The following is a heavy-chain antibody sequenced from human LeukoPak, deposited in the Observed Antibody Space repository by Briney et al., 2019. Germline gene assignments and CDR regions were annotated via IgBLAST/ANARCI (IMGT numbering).Heavy chain of an antibody. CDR3: ARDIGGYFQH. D-gene: IGHD2-15*01. V-gene: IGHV4-59*11. CDR1: GGSISSHY. CDR2: IYYTGST. J-gene: IGHJ1*01. Sequence: SETLSLTCTVSGGSISSHYWSWVRQPPGKGLEWIGYIYYTGSTNYNPSLKSRVTISVDTSKNQFSLKLGSVTAADTAVYYCARDIGGYFQHWGQGTLVTVSS.